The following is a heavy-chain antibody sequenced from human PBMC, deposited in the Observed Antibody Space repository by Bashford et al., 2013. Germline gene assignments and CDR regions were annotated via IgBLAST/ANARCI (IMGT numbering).Heavy chain of an antibody. J-gene: IGHJ4*02. D-gene: IGHD6-13*01. CDR2: ISNDGSTK. CDR1: GFTFSSYG. V-gene: IGHV3-30*18. CDR3: AKDKSTAGPLTLFDY. Sequence: GSLRLSCAASGFTFSSYGMHWVRQAPGKGLEWVALISNDGSTKWYADSVKGRFTISRDNSKNTLFLQMNSLRAEDTAVFYCAKDKSTAGPLTLFDYWGQGTLVTVSS.